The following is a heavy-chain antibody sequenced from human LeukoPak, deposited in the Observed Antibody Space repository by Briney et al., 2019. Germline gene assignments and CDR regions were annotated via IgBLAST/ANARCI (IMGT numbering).Heavy chain of an antibody. CDR2: IIPIFGTA. J-gene: IGHJ4*02. D-gene: IGHD3-3*01. CDR1: GGTPSSYA. CDR3: ARDLTVRFLEWLPTY. Sequence: SVKVSCKASGGTPSSYAISWVRQAPGQGLEWMGGIIPIFGTANYAQKFQGRVTITADESTSTAYMELSSLRSEDTAVYYCARDLTVRFLEWLPTYWGQGTLVTVSS. V-gene: IGHV1-69*01.